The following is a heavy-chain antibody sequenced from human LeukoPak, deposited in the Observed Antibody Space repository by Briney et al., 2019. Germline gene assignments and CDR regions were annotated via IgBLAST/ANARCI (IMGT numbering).Heavy chain of an antibody. CDR2: TYYSGST. D-gene: IGHD3-3*01. J-gene: IGHJ4*02. CDR1: GGSISSSSYY. CDR3: ARGLAPPTIFGVDY. Sequence: SETLSLTCTVSGGSISSSSYYWGWIRQPPGKGLEWIGSTYYSGSTYYNPSLKIRVTISLDTSKNQFSLKLRAVTSADHAVYYCARGLAPPTIFGVDYWGQGTLVTVSS. V-gene: IGHV4-39*01.